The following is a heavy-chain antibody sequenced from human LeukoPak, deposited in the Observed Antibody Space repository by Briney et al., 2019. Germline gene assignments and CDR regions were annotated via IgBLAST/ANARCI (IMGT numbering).Heavy chain of an antibody. CDR3: AKRAYGDYALDY. J-gene: IGHJ4*02. V-gene: IGHV1-46*01. CDR2: INPSGGST. CDR1: GYTFTSYY. D-gene: IGHD4-17*01. Sequence: ASVKVSCKASGYTFTSYYMHWVRQAPGQGLEWMGIINPSGGSTSYAQKFQGRVTMTRDTSTSTAYMELSSLRSEDTAVYYCAKRAYGDYALDYWGQGTLVTVSS.